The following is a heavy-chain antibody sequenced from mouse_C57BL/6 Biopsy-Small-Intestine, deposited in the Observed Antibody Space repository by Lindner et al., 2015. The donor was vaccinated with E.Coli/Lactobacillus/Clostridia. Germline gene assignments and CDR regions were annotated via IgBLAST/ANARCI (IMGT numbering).Heavy chain of an antibody. Sequence: SVKVSCKASGGTFSNYGINWVRQGPGQGLEWMGWINAGNGNTKYSQKFQGRVTITRDTSASIAYMELSSLRSEDTAVYYCARGDTALVTKLPGTYYYYYGLDVWGQGTTVTVSS. CDR3: ARGDTALVTKLPGTYYYYYGLDV. D-gene: IGHD1-1*01. CDR2: INAGNGNT. J-gene: IGHJ1*01. CDR1: GGTFSNYG. V-gene: IGHV1-84*02.